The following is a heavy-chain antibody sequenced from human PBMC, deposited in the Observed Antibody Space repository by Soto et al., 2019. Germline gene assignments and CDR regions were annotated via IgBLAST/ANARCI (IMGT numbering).Heavy chain of an antibody. J-gene: IGHJ4*02. Sequence: EVQLVESGGGLVQPGRSLRLSCAGSGFTFDDYAMHWVRQAPGKGLEWVSGISWNSGRVDYADSVMGRFTISRDNAKMYLYLQMNSLRTEDTAFYFCAKDWFATGTPLIQHWGRGALVTVSS. CDR2: ISWNSGRV. V-gene: IGHV3-9*01. CDR3: AKDWFATGTPLIQH. CDR1: GFTFDDYA. D-gene: IGHD1-1*01.